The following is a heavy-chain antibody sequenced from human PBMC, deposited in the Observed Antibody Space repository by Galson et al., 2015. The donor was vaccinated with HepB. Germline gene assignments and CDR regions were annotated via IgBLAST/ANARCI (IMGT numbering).Heavy chain of an antibody. V-gene: IGHV3-33*01. Sequence: SLRLSCAASGFTFRDYGMHWVRQAPGKGLEWVAVIWHGGRNKYYADSVKGRFTISKDNSQNTLYLQMNSLRAEDTAVYYCVRNLFSGDDYSVDYWGQGTLVTVSS. CDR3: VRNLFSGDDYSVDY. CDR1: GFTFRDYG. J-gene: IGHJ4*02. D-gene: IGHD4-11*01. CDR2: IWHGGRNK.